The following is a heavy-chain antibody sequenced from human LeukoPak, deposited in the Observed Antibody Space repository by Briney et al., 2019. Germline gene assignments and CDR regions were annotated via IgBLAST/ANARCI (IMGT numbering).Heavy chain of an antibody. CDR1: GGSFSGYY. Sequence: SETLSLTCAVYGGSFSGYYWSWIRQPPGKGLEWIGEINHSGSTNYNPSLKSRVTISVDTSKNQFSLKLSSVTAEDTAVYYCARDGLYYDFWSGYYTEYYFDYWGQGTLVTVSS. V-gene: IGHV4-34*01. CDR3: ARDGLYYDFWSGYYTEYYFDY. CDR2: INHSGST. D-gene: IGHD3-3*01. J-gene: IGHJ4*02.